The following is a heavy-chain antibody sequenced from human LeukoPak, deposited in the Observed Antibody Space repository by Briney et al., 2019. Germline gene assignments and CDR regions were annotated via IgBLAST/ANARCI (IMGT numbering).Heavy chain of an antibody. CDR1: GGSISSGDYY. J-gene: IGHJ4*02. Sequence: ASETLSLTCTVSGGSISSGDYYWSWLRQPPGKGLEWIGYIYYSGSTYYNPSLKSRVTISVDTSKNQFSLKLSSVTAADTAVYYCARAPRALRYFDWSPGPFDYWGQGTLVTVSS. D-gene: IGHD3-9*01. CDR3: ARAPRALRYFDWSPGPFDY. V-gene: IGHV4-30-4*01. CDR2: IYYSGST.